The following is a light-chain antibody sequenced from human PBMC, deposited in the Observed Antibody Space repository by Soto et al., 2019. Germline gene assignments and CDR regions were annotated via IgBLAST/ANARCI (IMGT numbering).Light chain of an antibody. J-gene: IGKJ1*01. CDR3: QQYGRT. V-gene: IGKV3-20*01. CDR1: QTVGSSF. CDR2: GAS. Sequence: EIVLTQSPGTLSLSPGERATLSCRASQTVGSSFLAWFQHKPGQAPRLLIYGASTRATGIPDRFSGSGSGTDFTLTISRLEPEDFAVYYCQQYGRTFGQGTKVDIK.